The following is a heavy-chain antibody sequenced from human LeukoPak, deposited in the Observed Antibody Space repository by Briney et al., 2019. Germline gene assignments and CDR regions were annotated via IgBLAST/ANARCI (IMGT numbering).Heavy chain of an antibody. CDR3: ARDQVLRFLEWLPTPYYYYGMDV. CDR1: GFTFSSYA. J-gene: IGHJ6*02. CDR2: ISYDGSNK. Sequence: GRSLRLSCAASGFTFSSYAMHWVRQAPGKGLEWVAVISYDGSNKYYADSVKGRFTISRDNSKNTLYLQMNSLRDEDTAVYYCARDQVLRFLEWLPTPYYYYGMDVWGQGTTVTVSS. V-gene: IGHV3-30-3*01. D-gene: IGHD3-3*01.